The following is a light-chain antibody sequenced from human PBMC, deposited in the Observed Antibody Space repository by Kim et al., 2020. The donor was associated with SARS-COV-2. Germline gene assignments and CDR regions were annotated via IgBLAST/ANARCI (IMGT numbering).Light chain of an antibody. CDR3: QQYNTYLS. Sequence: DIQVTQSPSTLSASVGDRVTITCRASQSIGANLAWYQQKAGKAPKVLIHKASSLKSGVPSRFSGSGSGTEFTLTISSLQRDDFATYYCQQYNTYLSFGGGTKVDSK. CDR2: KAS. J-gene: IGKJ3*01. CDR1: QSIGAN. V-gene: IGKV1-5*03.